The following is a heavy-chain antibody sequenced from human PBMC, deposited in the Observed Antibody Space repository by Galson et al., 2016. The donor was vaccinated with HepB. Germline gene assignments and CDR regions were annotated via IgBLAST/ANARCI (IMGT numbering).Heavy chain of an antibody. CDR2: ISGSGGTT. CDR1: GFTFSSYA. CDR3: AKVFRQYSYGYSGWYFDL. D-gene: IGHD5-18*01. V-gene: IGHV3-23*01. J-gene: IGHJ2*01. Sequence: SLRLSCAASGFTFSSYAMSWVRQAPGKGLEWVSAISGSGGTTYYADSVKGRFTISRDNSKSTLFLQMNSLRADDTAMYYCAKVFRQYSYGYSGWYFDLWGRGTLVTVSS.